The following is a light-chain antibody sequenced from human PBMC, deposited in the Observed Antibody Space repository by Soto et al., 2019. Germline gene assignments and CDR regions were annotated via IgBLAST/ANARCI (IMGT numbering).Light chain of an antibody. Sequence: QSVLTQPASVSGSPGQSITISCAGTMRDVGAYNLVSWYQQHPGRAPQLIIYEVRNRPSGISFRLSGSKSGNTASLTISGLQAEDEADYYCSSYTPKSSLIFGGGTKVTVL. V-gene: IGLV2-14*01. CDR3: SSYTPKSSLI. CDR2: EVR. CDR1: MRDVGAYNL. J-gene: IGLJ2*01.